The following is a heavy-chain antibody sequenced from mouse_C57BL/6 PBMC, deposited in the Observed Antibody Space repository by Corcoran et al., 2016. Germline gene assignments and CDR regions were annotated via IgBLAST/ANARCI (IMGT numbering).Heavy chain of an antibody. J-gene: IGHJ4*01. CDR3: PKSLYSEYYYAMDY. Sequence: QVQLQASGPELVKPAATLTITCTASGYSIRSYYIPWVKKRPGQGLGWNGWIYPGSGNTKYNEKFTGKATLTADTSSSTAYMQLSSLTSADSAVYDCPKSLYSEYYYAMDYLGQGTSVTVSS. D-gene: IGHD2-1*01. CDR2: IYPGSGNT. V-gene: IGHV1-66*01. CDR1: GYSIRSYY.